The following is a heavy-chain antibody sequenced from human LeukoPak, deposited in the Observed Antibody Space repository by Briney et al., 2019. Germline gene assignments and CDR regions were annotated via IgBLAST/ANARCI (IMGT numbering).Heavy chain of an antibody. V-gene: IGHV4-34*01. Sequence: PSETPSLTCAVYGGSFTAYDLIWIRQSPGQGLEWIGKIHHSGSTKYNPSLKSRVTISVDTSKNQFSLKVSSLTAADTAVYYCARGVRQYVAAPGYWGRGTLVTVSS. CDR3: ARGVRQYVAAPGY. D-gene: IGHD6-13*01. CDR1: GGSFTAYD. CDR2: IHHSGST. J-gene: IGHJ4*02.